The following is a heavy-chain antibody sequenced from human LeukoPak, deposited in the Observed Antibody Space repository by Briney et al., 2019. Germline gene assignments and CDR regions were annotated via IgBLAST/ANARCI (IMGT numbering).Heavy chain of an antibody. CDR1: GGSISSYY. D-gene: IGHD2-2*02. CDR3: ASLYCSSTSCYKEGGGYFDY. Sequence: SETLSLTCTVSGGSISSYYWSWIRQPPGKGLEWIGYIYYSGSTNYNPSLKSRVTISVDTSKNQFSLKLSSVTAADTAVYYCASLYCSSTSCYKEGGGYFDYWGQGTLVTVSS. V-gene: IGHV4-59*01. CDR2: IYYSGST. J-gene: IGHJ4*02.